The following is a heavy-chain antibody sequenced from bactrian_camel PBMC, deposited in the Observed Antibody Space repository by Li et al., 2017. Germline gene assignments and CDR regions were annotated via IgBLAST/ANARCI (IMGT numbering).Heavy chain of an antibody. CDR3: AAAEAGRGTWPDDDGY. Sequence: VQLVESGGGLVQPGGSLRLSCAASGFTFSGYDMSWVRQSPGRGLEWVSTINNGGGSTYYADSVNGRFTISRDNANNTLYLLMNSLKPEDTAMYYCAAAEAGRGTWPDDDGYWGQGTQVTVS. V-gene: IGHV3S40*01. CDR1: GFTFSGYD. CDR2: INNGGGST. D-gene: IGHD3*01. J-gene: IGHJ6*01.